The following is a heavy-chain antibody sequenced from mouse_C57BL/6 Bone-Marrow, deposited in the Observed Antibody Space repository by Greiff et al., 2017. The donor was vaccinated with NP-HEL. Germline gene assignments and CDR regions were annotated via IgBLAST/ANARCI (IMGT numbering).Heavy chain of an antibody. CDR2: IDPENGDT. V-gene: IGHV14-4*01. CDR3: TYDGYPFYAMDY. D-gene: IGHD2-3*01. CDR1: GFNIKDDY. Sequence: VHVKQSGAELVRPGASVKLSCTASGFNIKDDYMHWVKQRPEQGLEWIGWIDPENGDTEYASKFQGKATITADTSSNTAYLQLSSLTSEDTAVYYCTYDGYPFYAMDYWGQGTSVTVSS. J-gene: IGHJ4*01.